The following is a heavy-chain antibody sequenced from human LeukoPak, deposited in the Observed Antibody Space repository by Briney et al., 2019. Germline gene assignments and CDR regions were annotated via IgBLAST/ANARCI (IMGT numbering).Heavy chain of an antibody. J-gene: IGHJ3*02. V-gene: IGHV5-51*01. CDR2: IHPGDSDT. D-gene: IGHD2-2*01. CDR3: AIGRHCSSTSCLDGFDI. Sequence: GASLKISCQGSGSSFTSYWIGWVRQMPGKGLEWLGIIHPGDSDTKYRPSFQGQVTLSADRSISTVYLQWSSLKASDTAMYYCAIGRHCSSTSCLDGFDIWGQGTMVIVSS. CDR1: GSSFTSYW.